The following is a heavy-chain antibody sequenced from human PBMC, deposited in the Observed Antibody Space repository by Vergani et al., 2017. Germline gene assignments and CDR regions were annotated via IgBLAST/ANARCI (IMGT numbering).Heavy chain of an antibody. CDR1: GYSFTNYW. CDR3: ARLYGRDSSGGKYSDY. D-gene: IGHD3-22*01. V-gene: IGHV5-51*01. J-gene: IGHJ4*02. Sequence: EVQLVQSGAEVKKPGESLKISCQISGYSFTNYWIGWVRQMPGKGLEWMGIIHPADSDTRYSPSFQGQVTISVDKSIITAYLQRSSLRASDSAMYYCARLYGRDSSGGKYSDYWGQGTLVTVSS. CDR2: IHPADSDT.